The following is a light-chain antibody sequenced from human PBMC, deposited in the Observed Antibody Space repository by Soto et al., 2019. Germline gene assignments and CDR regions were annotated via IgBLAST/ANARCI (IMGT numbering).Light chain of an antibody. J-gene: IGLJ2*01. V-gene: IGLV3-25*02. CDR3: QSADSSGSYT. CDR1: ALPDQY. CDR2: KDN. Sequence: SYELTQPPSVSVSPGQTARITCSGDALPDQYAYWYQQRPGQAPVLVIYKDNERSTGIPERFSGSTSGTTATLTVSGVQAEDEADYYCQSADSSGSYTIGGGTKLTVL.